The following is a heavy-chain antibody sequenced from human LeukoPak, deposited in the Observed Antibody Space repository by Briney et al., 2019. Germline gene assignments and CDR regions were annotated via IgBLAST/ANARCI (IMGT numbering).Heavy chain of an antibody. CDR1: GFTFSSYG. CDR3: ARGAAYYDSSGPSNI. V-gene: IGHV3-30*03. CDR2: ISYDGSNK. Sequence: GGSLRLSCAASGFTFSSYGMHWVRQAPGKGLEWVAVISYDGSNKYYADSVKGRFTISRDNSKNTLYLQMNSLRAEDTAVYYCARGAAYYDSSGPSNIWGQGTVVTVSS. D-gene: IGHD3-22*01. J-gene: IGHJ3*02.